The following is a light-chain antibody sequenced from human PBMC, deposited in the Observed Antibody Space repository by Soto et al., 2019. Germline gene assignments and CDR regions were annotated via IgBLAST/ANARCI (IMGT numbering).Light chain of an antibody. CDR1: SSTVGGFNV. J-gene: IGLJ1*01. CDR3: CSYVGAITYV. CDR2: EGI. V-gene: IGLV2-23*01. Sequence: QSALTQPASVSGSPGQSITISCTGTSSTVGGFNVVSWYQQHPGKATNVIIYEGIKRPSGVSNRFSGSNSGSTASLTISGLQAEDEADYYCCSYVGAITYVFGTGHKVIVL.